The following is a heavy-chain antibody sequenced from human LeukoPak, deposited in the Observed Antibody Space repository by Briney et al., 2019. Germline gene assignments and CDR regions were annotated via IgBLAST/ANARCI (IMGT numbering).Heavy chain of an antibody. Sequence: PGGSLRLSCEASGFTFSSYAMSWVRQAPGKGLEWVSGISGSGFSTYYADSVKGRFTISRDNSKNTLYLQMNSLRAEDTAVYYCAKDRVLLWFGEFREGLYFDYWGQGTLVTVSS. V-gene: IGHV3-23*01. CDR2: ISGSGFST. CDR3: AKDRVLLWFGEFREGLYFDY. J-gene: IGHJ4*02. CDR1: GFTFSSYA. D-gene: IGHD3-10*01.